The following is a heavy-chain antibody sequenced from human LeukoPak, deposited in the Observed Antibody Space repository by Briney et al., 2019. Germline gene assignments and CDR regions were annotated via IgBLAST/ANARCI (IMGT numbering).Heavy chain of an antibody. CDR3: ARYGSGDSYYYYYMDV. CDR2: IYYSGST. Sequence: SETLSLTCTVSGGSISSSSYYWGWIRQPPGKGLEWIGSIYYSGSTYYNPSLKSRVTISVDTSKNQFSLKLSSVTAADTAVYYCARYGSGDSYYYYYMDVWGKGTTVTISS. V-gene: IGHV4-39*07. D-gene: IGHD3-10*01. CDR1: GGSISSSSYY. J-gene: IGHJ6*03.